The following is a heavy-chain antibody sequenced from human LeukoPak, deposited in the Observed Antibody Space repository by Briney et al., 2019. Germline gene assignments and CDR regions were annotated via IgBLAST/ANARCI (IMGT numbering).Heavy chain of an antibody. CDR3: ARAWVYNWFDP. CDR1: GGSISSGGYS. V-gene: IGHV4-30-2*01. J-gene: IGHJ5*02. CDR2: IYHSGST. Sequence: SQTLSLTCAVSGGSISSGGYSWSWIRQPPGKGLEWIGYIYHSGSTYYNPSLKSRVTISVDRSKNQFSLKLSSVTAADTAVYYCARAWVYNWFDPWGRGTLVTVSS. D-gene: IGHD6-13*01.